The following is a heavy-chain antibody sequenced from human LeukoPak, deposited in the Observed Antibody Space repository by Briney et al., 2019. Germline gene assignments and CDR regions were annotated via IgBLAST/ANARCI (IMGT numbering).Heavy chain of an antibody. CDR3: ARDRAAAGIPSDY. J-gene: IGHJ4*02. CDR1: GLTFSSYS. Sequence: PGGSLRLSCAASGLTFSSYSMNWVRQAPGKGLEWVSSISSSSSYIYYADSVKGRFTISRDNAKNSLYLQMNRLRAEDTAVYYCARDRAAAGIPSDYWGQGTLVTVSS. D-gene: IGHD6-13*01. CDR2: ISSSSSYI. V-gene: IGHV3-21*01.